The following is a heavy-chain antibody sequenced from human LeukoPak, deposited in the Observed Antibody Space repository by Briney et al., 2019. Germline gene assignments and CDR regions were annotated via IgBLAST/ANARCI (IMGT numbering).Heavy chain of an antibody. Sequence: PSETLSLTCTVSGGSISSGGYYWSWIRQPPGKGLECIGYIYHSGSTYYNPSLKSRVTISVDRSKNQFSLKLTSVTAADTAVYYCARFTATDTSWFDPWGQGTLVTVSS. CDR1: GGSISSGGYY. CDR3: ARFTATDTSWFDP. V-gene: IGHV4-30-2*01. J-gene: IGHJ5*02. D-gene: IGHD4-17*01. CDR2: IYHSGST.